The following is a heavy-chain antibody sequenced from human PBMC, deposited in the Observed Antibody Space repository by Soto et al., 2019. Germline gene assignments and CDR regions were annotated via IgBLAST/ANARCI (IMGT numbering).Heavy chain of an antibody. CDR2: IYYNGST. CDR1: GGSISSSNYY. J-gene: IGHJ6*02. V-gene: IGHV4-39*01. CDR3: ARHYGDYYYYYGMDV. D-gene: IGHD4-17*01. Sequence: QLQLQESGPGLVKPSETLSLTCTVSGGSISSSNYYWGWIRQPPGKGLEWIGSIYYNGSTYYNPSLTSRVTISADTSKNQFTLKLSSVTAADTAVYYCARHYGDYYYYYGMDVWGQGTTVTVSS.